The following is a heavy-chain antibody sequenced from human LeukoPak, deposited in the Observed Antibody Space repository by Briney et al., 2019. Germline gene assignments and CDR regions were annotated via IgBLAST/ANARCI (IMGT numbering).Heavy chain of an antibody. V-gene: IGHV3-23*01. CDR3: AKDITMTP. D-gene: IGHD3-22*01. CDR1: GFTFSSYA. CDR2: ISGSGGST. Sequence: SWGTLRLTCAASGFTFSSYAMSWVRQAPGKGLEWVSAISGSGGSTYYADSVKGRFTISRDNSKNTLYLQMNSLRAEDTAVYYCAKDITMTPWGQGTLVTVSS. J-gene: IGHJ5*02.